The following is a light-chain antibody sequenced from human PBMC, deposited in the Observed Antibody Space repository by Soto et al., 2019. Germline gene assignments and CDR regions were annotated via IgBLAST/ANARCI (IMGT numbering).Light chain of an antibody. CDR2: LNSDGSH. Sequence: QSVLTQSPSASASLGASVKLTCTLSSGHSSYAIAWHQQQPEKGPWYLMKLNSDGSHNKGDGIPDRFSGSSSGAERYLTISSLQSEDEADYYCQTWGTGIQVFGGGTQLTVL. J-gene: IGLJ2*01. V-gene: IGLV4-69*01. CDR1: SGHSSYA. CDR3: QTWGTGIQV.